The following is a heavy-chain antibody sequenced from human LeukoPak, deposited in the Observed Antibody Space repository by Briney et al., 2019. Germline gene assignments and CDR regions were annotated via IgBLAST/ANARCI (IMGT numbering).Heavy chain of an antibody. CDR2: ISYDGSNK. J-gene: IGHJ6*02. D-gene: IGHD2-21*02. CDR3: AKSGVTATPPYYYGMDV. Sequence: GRSLRLSCAASGFTFSSYGMHWVRQAPGKGLEWVAVISYDGSNKYYADSVKGRFTISRDNSKNTLYLQMNSLRAEDMAVYYCAKSGVTATPPYYYGMDVWGQGTTVTVSS. CDR1: GFTFSSYG. V-gene: IGHV3-30*18.